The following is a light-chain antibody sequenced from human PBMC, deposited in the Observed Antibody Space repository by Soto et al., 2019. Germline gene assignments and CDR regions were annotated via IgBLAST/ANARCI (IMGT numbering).Light chain of an antibody. CDR3: QQRSNWPPWT. Sequence: DIVLTQSPATLTLSPGERATLSCRASQSVSSYLAWYQQKPGQAPRLLIYDASNRATGTPARFSGSGSGTDFTLTISSLEPEDFAVYYCQQRSNWPPWTFGQRT. V-gene: IGKV3-11*01. CDR2: DAS. CDR1: QSVSSY. J-gene: IGKJ1*01.